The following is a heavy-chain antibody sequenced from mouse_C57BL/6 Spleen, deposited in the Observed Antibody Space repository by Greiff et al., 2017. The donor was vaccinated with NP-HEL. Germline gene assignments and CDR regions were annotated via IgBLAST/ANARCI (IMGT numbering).Heavy chain of an antibody. J-gene: IGHJ4*01. D-gene: IGHD2-2*01. CDR2: IWSGGST. V-gene: IGHV2-2*01. CDR3: ARESQIYYGYPYYAMDY. CDR1: GFSLTSYG. Sequence: VQLQQSGPGLVQPSQSLSITCTVSGFSLTSYGVHWVRQSPGKGLEWLGVIWSGGSTDYNAAFISRLSISKDNSKCQVFFKMNSLQADDTTIYYCARESQIYYGYPYYAMDYWGQGTSVTVSS.